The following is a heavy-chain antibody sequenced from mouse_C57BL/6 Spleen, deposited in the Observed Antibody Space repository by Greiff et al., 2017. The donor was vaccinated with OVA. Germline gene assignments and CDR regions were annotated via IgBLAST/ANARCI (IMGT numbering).Heavy chain of an antibody. J-gene: IGHJ2*01. CDR3: ARRRDYYGSSPYFDY. D-gene: IGHD1-1*01. CDR1: GYTFTTYP. V-gene: IGHV1-47*01. Sequence: VHLVESGAELVKPGASVKMSCKASGYTFTTYPIEWMKQTHGKSLEWIGNFHPYNDDTKYNEKFKGKATLTVEKSSSTVYLELSRLTSDDSAVYYCARRRDYYGSSPYFDYWGQGTTLTVSS. CDR2: FHPYNDDT.